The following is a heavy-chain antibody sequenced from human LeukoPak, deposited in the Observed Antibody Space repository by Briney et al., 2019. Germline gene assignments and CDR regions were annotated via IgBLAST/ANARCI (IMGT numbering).Heavy chain of an antibody. CDR2: ISAYNGNT. V-gene: IGHV1-18*01. J-gene: IGHJ4*02. D-gene: IGHD6-19*01. Sequence: GASVKVSCKASGYTFTSYGISWVRQAPRQGLEWMGWISAYNGNTNYAQKLQGRVTMTTDTSTSTAYMELRSLRSDDTAVYYCARDLRVYSSGWSTLGYWGQGTLVTVSS. CDR1: GYTFTSYG. CDR3: ARDLRVYSSGWSTLGY.